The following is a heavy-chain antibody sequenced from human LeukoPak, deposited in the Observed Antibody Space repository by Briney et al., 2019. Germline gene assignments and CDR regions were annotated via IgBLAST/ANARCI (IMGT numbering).Heavy chain of an antibody. Sequence: PSETLSLTCTVSGDSISSSNNYWSWIRQPAGRGLEWIGRIYPSGTTDYNLSLKSRVTISVDRSKNQFSLRLSSVTAADTAVYYCARDGKGYSSSWGYYYYYYMDVWGRGTTVTISS. CDR1: GDSISSSNNY. J-gene: IGHJ6*03. V-gene: IGHV4-61*02. D-gene: IGHD6-13*01. CDR2: IYPSGTT. CDR3: ARDGKGYSSSWGYYYYYYMDV.